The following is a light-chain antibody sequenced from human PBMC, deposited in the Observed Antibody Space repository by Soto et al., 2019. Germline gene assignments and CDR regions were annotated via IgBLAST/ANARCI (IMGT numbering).Light chain of an antibody. Sequence: QSALTQPPSASGSPGQSVTISCTGTSSDVGGYNYVSWYQQRPAKAPKLLIYEVSKRPSGVPDRFSGSKSGNSASLTVSGLQAEDEADYYCSSYAGSNNLIFGGGTKVTVL. CDR1: SSDVGGYNY. CDR3: SSYAGSNNLI. J-gene: IGLJ2*01. CDR2: EVS. V-gene: IGLV2-8*01.